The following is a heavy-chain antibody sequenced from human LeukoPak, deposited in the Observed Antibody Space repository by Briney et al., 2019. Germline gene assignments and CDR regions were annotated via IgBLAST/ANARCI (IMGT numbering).Heavy chain of an antibody. CDR1: GFTFSSYA. V-gene: IGHV3-30-3*01. J-gene: IGHJ6*02. CDR2: ISYDGSNK. Sequence: GGSLRLSCAASGFTFSSYAMHWVRPAPGKGLEWVAVISYDGSNKYYADSVKGRFTISRDNSKNTLYLQMNSLRAEDTAVYYCARDLEENYYYYGMDVWGQGTTVTVSS. CDR3: ARDLEENYYYYGMDV.